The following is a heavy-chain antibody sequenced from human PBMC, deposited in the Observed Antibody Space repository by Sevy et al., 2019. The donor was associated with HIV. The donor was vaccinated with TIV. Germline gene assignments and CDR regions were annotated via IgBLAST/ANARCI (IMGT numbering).Heavy chain of an antibody. CDR3: AATTRGYSYDSIPDTFDI. V-gene: IGHV1-2*02. D-gene: IGHD5-18*01. CDR1: GYTFTGYY. CDR2: INPNIGDK. Sequence: ASMKVSCKASGYTFTGYYIHWVRQAPGQGLEWMGWINPNIGDKNYEQNFQGRVTMTRNTSINIAYMDLRRLKSDDTAVYYCAATTRGYSYDSIPDTFDIWGQGTMVTVSS. J-gene: IGHJ3*02.